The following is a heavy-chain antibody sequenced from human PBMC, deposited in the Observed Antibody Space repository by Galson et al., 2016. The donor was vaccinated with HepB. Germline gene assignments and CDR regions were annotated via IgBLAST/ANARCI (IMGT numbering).Heavy chain of an antibody. D-gene: IGHD4-23*01. CDR2: ISGSSGST. CDR3: VRDNFADY. V-gene: IGHV3-23*01. Sequence: SLRLSCAGSGFNFSNYAMSWVRRAPGKGLEWVSGISGSSGSTYYADSVKGRFTISRDNSKNTLSLQMNNLGVEDTALYFCVRDNFADYWGQGTLVTVSS. CDR1: GFNFSNYA. J-gene: IGHJ4*02.